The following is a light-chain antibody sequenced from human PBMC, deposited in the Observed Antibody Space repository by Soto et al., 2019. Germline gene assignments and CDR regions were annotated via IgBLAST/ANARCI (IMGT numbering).Light chain of an antibody. CDR3: QQSYTSLFT. Sequence: DILLTQSPSSLSASVGDRVTITCRASQTISRYLDWYQQKPGEAPKLLIYGASRLPSGVPSRFSGSGSGTDFTLTISSLQPEDFAIYYCQQSYTSLFTFGPGTKVDIK. J-gene: IGKJ3*01. CDR2: GAS. V-gene: IGKV1-39*01. CDR1: QTISRY.